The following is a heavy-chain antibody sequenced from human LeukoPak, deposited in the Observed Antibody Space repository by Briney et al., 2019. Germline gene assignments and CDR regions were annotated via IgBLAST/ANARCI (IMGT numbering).Heavy chain of an antibody. CDR3: ARGPSHGGTYFES. Sequence: SESLSLTCTVYGGFISNYYWSWIRQPAGKELEWIGRIHSSGNTLHNPSLKSRVSMSVDTSKNQFSLRLTSATAADTAVYYCARGPSHGGTYFESWGQGTLVTVSS. D-gene: IGHD4-23*01. V-gene: IGHV4-59*10. CDR1: GGFISNYY. J-gene: IGHJ4*02. CDR2: IHSSGNT.